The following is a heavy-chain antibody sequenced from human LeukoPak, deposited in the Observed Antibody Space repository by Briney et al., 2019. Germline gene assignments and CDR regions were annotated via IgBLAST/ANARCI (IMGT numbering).Heavy chain of an antibody. CDR2: INPNSGGT. Sequence: ASVKVSCKASGGTFSSYAISWVRQAPGQGLGWKGWINPNSGGTNYAQKFQGRVTMTRDTSISTAYMELSRLRSDDTAVYYCARGLVAFDIWGQGTMVTVSS. J-gene: IGHJ3*02. V-gene: IGHV1-2*02. CDR1: GGTFSSYA. CDR3: ARGLVAFDI.